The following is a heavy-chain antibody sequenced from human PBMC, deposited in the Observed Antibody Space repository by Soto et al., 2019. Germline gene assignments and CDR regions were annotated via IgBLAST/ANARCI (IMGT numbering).Heavy chain of an antibody. CDR2: ISSSGSTI. D-gene: IGHD2-21*02. Sequence: EVQLVESGGGLVQPGGSLRLSCAASGFTFSSYEMNWVRQAPGKGLEWVSYISSSGSTIYYADSVKGRFTISRDNAKNSLYLQMNSLRAEDTAVYYCASRNCGGDCYSSEHFYYYYGMDVWGRGTTVTVSS. V-gene: IGHV3-48*03. CDR3: ASRNCGGDCYSSEHFYYYYGMDV. J-gene: IGHJ6*02. CDR1: GFTFSSYE.